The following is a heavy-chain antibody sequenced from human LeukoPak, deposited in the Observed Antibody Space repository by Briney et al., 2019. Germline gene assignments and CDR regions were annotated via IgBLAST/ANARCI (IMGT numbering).Heavy chain of an antibody. V-gene: IGHV1-2*06. Sequence: ASVNVSCKASGYTFTVYYMHWVRQAPGQGLEWMGRINPNSGGTNYAQKFQGRVTMTRDTSISTAYMELSRLRSDDTAVYYCARHYYYDSSGAIDYWGQGTLVTVSS. CDR1: GYTFTVYY. CDR3: ARHYYYDSSGAIDY. J-gene: IGHJ4*02. D-gene: IGHD3-22*01. CDR2: INPNSGGT.